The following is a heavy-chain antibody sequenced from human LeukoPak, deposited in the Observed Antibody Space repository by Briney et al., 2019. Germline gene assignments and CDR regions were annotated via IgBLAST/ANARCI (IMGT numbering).Heavy chain of an antibody. CDR1: GGSISSSNW. CDR3: TRDPVLVGLSYYYYYMDV. J-gene: IGHJ6*03. CDR2: IKQDGSEK. V-gene: IGHV3-7*01. Sequence: GTLSLTCAVSGGSISSSNWWSWVRQAPGKGLEWVANIKQDGSEKYYVDSVKGRFTISRDNAKNSLYLQMNSLRAEDTAVYYCTRDPVLVGLSYYYYYMDVWGKGTTVTVSS. D-gene: IGHD3-3*02.